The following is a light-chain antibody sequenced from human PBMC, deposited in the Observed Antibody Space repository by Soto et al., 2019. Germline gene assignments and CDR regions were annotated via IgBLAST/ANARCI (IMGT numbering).Light chain of an antibody. Sequence: QSALTQPASVSGSPGQSITISCSGTDNDIGPYNYVTWYQQHPGKVPKLIIYDVNNRPSGVSNRFSGSKSGNTASLTISGLQAEDEADYYCSSYTSRTTLIIFGGGTKLTVL. CDR1: DNDIGPYNY. CDR3: SSYTSRTTLII. CDR2: DVN. V-gene: IGLV2-14*01. J-gene: IGLJ2*01.